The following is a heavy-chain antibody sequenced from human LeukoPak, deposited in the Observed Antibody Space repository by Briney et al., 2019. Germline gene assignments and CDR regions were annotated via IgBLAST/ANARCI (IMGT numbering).Heavy chain of an antibody. CDR1: GFTVSSNY. CDR2: IYSGGST. Sequence: GGSLRLSCAASGFTVSSNYRSWVRQAPGKGLEWVSVIYSGGSTYYADSVKGRFTIPRDNSKNTLYLQMNSLRAEDTAVYYCARDLRGDYFDYWGQGTLVTVSS. V-gene: IGHV3-66*01. J-gene: IGHJ4*02. CDR3: ARDLRGDYFDY. D-gene: IGHD3-16*01.